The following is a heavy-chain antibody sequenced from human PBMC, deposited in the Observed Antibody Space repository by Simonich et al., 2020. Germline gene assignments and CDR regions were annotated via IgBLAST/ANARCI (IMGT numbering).Heavy chain of an antibody. CDR1: GYTFTGYY. CDR2: INPNSGGT. D-gene: IGHD3-10*01. V-gene: IGHV1-2*06. CDR3: ARGPGIYYYYGMDV. Sequence: AEVKKPGASVKVSCKASGYTFTGYYMHWVRQAPGQGLEWMGRINPNSGGTNYAQKFQGRVTMTRDTAISTAYMELSRLRSDDTAVYYCARGPGIYYYYGMDVWGQGTTVTVSS. J-gene: IGHJ6*02.